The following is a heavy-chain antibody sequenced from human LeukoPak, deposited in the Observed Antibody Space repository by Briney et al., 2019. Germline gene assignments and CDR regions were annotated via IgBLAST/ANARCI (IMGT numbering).Heavy chain of an antibody. CDR3: ARAVRDDFWSGYYYFDY. CDR2: IIPIFGTA. CDR1: GGTFSSYA. J-gene: IGHJ4*02. V-gene: IGHV1-69*05. Sequence: SVKVSCKTSGGTFSSYAISWVRQAPGQGLEWMGRIIPIFGTANYAQKFQGRVTITTDESTSTAYMELSSLRSEDTAVYYCARAVRDDFWSGYYYFDYWGQGTLVTVSS. D-gene: IGHD3-3*01.